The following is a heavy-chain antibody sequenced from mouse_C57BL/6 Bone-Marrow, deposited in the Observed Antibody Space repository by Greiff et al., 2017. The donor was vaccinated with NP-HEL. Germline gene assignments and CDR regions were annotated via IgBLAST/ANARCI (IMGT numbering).Heavy chain of an antibody. V-gene: IGHV14-4*01. CDR1: GFNIKDDY. Sequence: QLQQSGAELVRPGASVKLSCTASGFNIKDDYMHWVKQRPEQGLEWIGWIDPENGDTEYASKFQGKATITADTSSNTAYLQLSSLTSEDTAVYYCTIPFYYGSSLYYAMDYWGQGTSVTVSS. CDR2: IDPENGDT. J-gene: IGHJ4*01. D-gene: IGHD1-1*01. CDR3: TIPFYYGSSLYYAMDY.